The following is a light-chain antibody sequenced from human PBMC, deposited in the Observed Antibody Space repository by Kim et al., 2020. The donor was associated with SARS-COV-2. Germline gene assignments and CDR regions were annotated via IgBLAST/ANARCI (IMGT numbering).Light chain of an antibody. V-gene: IGLV2-14*04. CDR1: SSDVGGYNY. J-gene: IGLJ2*01. CDR2: DVT. Sequence: GQSITISCTGTSSDVGGYNYVSWYQEHPGKAPKLMIYDVTKRPSGVSYRFSGSKSGNTASLTISGLQAEDEADYYCSSYTSSSTLVFGGGTQLTVL. CDR3: SSYTSSSTLV.